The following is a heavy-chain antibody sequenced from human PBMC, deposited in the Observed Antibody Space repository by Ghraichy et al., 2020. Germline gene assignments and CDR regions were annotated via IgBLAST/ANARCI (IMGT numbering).Heavy chain of an antibody. V-gene: IGHV1-69*02. CDR3: ARAVYCSSTSCSANWFDP. Sequence: SVKVSCKASGGTFSSYTISWVRQAPGQGLEWMGRIIPILGMANYAQKFQGRVTITADKSTSTAYMELSSLRSEDTAVYYCARAVYCSSTSCSANWFDPWGQGTLVTVSS. J-gene: IGHJ5*02. CDR1: GGTFSSYT. CDR2: IIPILGMA. D-gene: IGHD2-2*01.